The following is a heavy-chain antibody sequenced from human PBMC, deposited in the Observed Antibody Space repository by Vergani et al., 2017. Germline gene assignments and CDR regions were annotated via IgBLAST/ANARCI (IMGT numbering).Heavy chain of an antibody. CDR3: ARDIQQWLVVAYYFDY. V-gene: IGHV3-7*01. CDR2: IKQDGSEK. J-gene: IGHJ4*02. CDR1: GFTFSSYW. D-gene: IGHD6-19*01. Sequence: EVQLVESGGGLVQPGGSLRLSCAASGFTFSSYWMSWVRQAPGKGLEWVANIKQDGSEKYYVESVKGRFTISRDNAKNSLYLQMNSLRVEDTAVYYCARDIQQWLVVAYYFDYWGQGTLVTVSS.